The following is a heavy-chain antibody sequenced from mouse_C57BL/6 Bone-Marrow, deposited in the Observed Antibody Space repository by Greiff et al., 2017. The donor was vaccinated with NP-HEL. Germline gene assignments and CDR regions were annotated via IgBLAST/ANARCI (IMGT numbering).Heavy chain of an antibody. D-gene: IGHD1-1*01. CDR2: ISSGSSTI. CDR1: GFTFSDYG. Sequence: EVMLVESGGGLVKPGGSLKLSCAASGFTFSDYGMHWVRQAPEKGLEWVAYISSGSSTIYYAVSVQGRFTISRDNAKNTLFLQMTSLRSEDTAMYYCARTDYYGRGYCDYWGQGTTLTVSS. CDR3: ARTDYYGRGYCDY. V-gene: IGHV5-17*01. J-gene: IGHJ2*01.